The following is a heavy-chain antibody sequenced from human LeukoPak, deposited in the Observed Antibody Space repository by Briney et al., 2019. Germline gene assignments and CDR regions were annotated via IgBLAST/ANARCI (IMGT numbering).Heavy chain of an antibody. Sequence: PGGSLRLSCAASGFTFSSYWMSWVRQAPGKGLEWVSYISSSGSTIYYADSVKGRFTISRDNAKNSLYLQMNSLRAEDTAVYYCARDLVVVVAASNWFDPWGQGTLVTVSS. D-gene: IGHD2-15*01. CDR3: ARDLVVVVAASNWFDP. V-gene: IGHV3-48*04. J-gene: IGHJ5*02. CDR1: GFTFSSYW. CDR2: ISSSGSTI.